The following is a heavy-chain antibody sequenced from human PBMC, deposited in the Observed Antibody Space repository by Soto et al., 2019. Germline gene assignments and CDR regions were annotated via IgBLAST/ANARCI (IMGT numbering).Heavy chain of an antibody. V-gene: IGHV4-59*01. CDR1: GGSISSYY. CDR2: IYYTGST. CDR3: ARVGSSWYLGMDV. Sequence: TSETLSLTCTVSGGSISSYYWSWIRQPPGKGLEWIGYIYYTGSTNYNPSLKSRVTISVDTSKNQFSLKLSSVTAADTAAYYCARVGSSWYLGMDVWGQGTTVTVSS. J-gene: IGHJ6*02. D-gene: IGHD6-13*01.